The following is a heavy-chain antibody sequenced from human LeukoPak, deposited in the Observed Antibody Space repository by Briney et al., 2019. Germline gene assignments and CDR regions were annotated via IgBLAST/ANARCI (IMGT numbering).Heavy chain of an antibody. CDR1: GFTFSRFW. CDR3: AKGEYYYDSSGYSVDY. Sequence: GGSLRLSCASSGFTFSRFWMSWVRQAPGKGLEWVANINPDGTEKYYVDSVEGRFTISRDNAKNSLYMQMNSLRAEDTAVYYCAKGEYYYDSSGYSVDYWGQGTLVTVSS. J-gene: IGHJ4*02. CDR2: INPDGTEK. D-gene: IGHD3-22*01. V-gene: IGHV3-7*01.